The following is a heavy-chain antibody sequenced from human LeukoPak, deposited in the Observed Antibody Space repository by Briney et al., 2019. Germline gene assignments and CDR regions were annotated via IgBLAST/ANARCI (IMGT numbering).Heavy chain of an antibody. V-gene: IGHV3-30*04. CDR3: ARLAYYYDSSGYNGMDV. D-gene: IGHD3-22*01. J-gene: IGHJ6*02. CDR2: ISYDGSNK. Sequence: GGSLRLSCAASGFTFSSYAMHWVRQAPGKGLEWVAVISYDGSNKYYADSVKGRFTISRDNSKNTLYVQMNSLRAEDTAVYYCARLAYYYDSSGYNGMDVWGQGTTVTVSS. CDR1: GFTFSSYA.